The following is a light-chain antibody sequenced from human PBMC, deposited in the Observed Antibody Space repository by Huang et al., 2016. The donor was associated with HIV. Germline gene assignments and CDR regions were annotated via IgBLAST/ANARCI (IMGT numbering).Light chain of an antibody. V-gene: IGKV3-15*01. CDR2: GAS. Sequence: DTVMTQTPATLSVSPGARATLSCRASQSVGSTLAWFQQKPGQAPRLLIHGASTRATGIPAMFSGSGSGTEFTLTISSLQSEDFAVYYCQQYNNWPYTFGQGTKLEIK. CDR1: QSVGST. CDR3: QQYNNWPYT. J-gene: IGKJ2*01.